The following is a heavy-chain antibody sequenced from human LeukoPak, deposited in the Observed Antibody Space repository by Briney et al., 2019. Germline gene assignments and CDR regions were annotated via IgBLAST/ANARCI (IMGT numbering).Heavy chain of an antibody. Sequence: ASVKVSCKASGYTFTGYYMHWVRQAPGQGLGWMGWINPNSGGTNYAQKFQGRVTMTRDTSISTAYMELSRLRSDDTAVYYCARERTETQRPLDYWGQGTLVTVSS. J-gene: IGHJ4*02. D-gene: IGHD4-17*01. CDR1: GYTFTGYY. V-gene: IGHV1-2*02. CDR2: INPNSGGT. CDR3: ARERTETQRPLDY.